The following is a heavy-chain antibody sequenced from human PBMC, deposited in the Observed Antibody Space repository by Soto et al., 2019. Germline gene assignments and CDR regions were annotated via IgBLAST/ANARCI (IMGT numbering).Heavy chain of an antibody. Sequence: SQTLSLTCAISGDSVSSNSAAWNWIRQSPSRGLEWLGRTYYRSKWYNDYAVSVKSRITINPDTSKNQFSLQLNSVTPEDTAVYYRARHAAYDSVWGKSDGSDYWGQGTLVTVSS. CDR2: TYYRSKWYN. CDR3: ARHAAYDSVWGKSDGSDY. V-gene: IGHV6-1*01. D-gene: IGHD3-16*01. J-gene: IGHJ4*02. CDR1: GDSVSSNSAA.